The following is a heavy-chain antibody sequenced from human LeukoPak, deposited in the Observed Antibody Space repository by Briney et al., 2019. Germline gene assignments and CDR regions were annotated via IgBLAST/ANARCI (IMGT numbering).Heavy chain of an antibody. Sequence: SETLSLTCTVYGESFSGYCWSWIRQPPGQGLEWIGEINHSGSTHYNPSLKSRVTISLDTSKNQFSLKLSSVTAADTAVYYCASTERCSTTCPLDYWGQGTLVTVSS. CDR2: INHSGST. CDR1: GESFSGYC. J-gene: IGHJ4*02. CDR3: ASTERCSTTCPLDY. D-gene: IGHD2-2*01. V-gene: IGHV4-34*01.